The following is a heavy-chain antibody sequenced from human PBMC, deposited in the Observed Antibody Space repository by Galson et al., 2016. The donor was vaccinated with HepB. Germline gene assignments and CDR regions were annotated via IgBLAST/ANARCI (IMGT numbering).Heavy chain of an antibody. CDR2: IYYTGST. V-gene: IGHV4-39*01. D-gene: IGHD1-26*01. CDR1: GVSISSTSYY. Sequence: SETLSLTCTVSGVSISSTSYYWGWIRQPPGKGLEWIGSIYYTGSTYYNPSLKSRVSISLDTSKHQFSLKVNSVTAADTAVYYCARPYYGPTSGGAFDISGQGTMVIVSS. J-gene: IGHJ3*02. CDR3: ARPYYGPTSGGAFDI.